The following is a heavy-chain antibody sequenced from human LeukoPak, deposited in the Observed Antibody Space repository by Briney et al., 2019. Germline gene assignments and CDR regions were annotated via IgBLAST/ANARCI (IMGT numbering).Heavy chain of an antibody. J-gene: IGHJ4*02. CDR3: APQFAPFHY. CDR2: IKQDGSEK. D-gene: IGHD3-16*01. V-gene: IGHV3-7*01. CDR1: GFTSCCMC. Sequence: GGSLRLSCAASGFTSCCMCMAWLRQAPGKGLEWVANIKQDGSEKYYVDSVRGRFTISSHNAKNSLYLQMNSLRADDTAVYYRAPQFAPFHYWAQGPLVTVSS.